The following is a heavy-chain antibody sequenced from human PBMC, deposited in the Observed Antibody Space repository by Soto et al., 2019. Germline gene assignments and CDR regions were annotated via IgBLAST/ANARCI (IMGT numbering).Heavy chain of an antibody. D-gene: IGHD2-2*01. CDR1: GGSISSYY. Sequence: ETLSLTCTVSGGSISSYYWSWIRQPAGKGLEWIGRIYTSGSTNYNPSLKSRVTMSVGTSKNQFSLKLSSVTAADTAVYCCARELCSSTSCYWGWDYYYYGMDVWGQGTTVTVSS. CDR3: ARELCSSTSCYWGWDYYYYGMDV. CDR2: IYTSGST. J-gene: IGHJ6*02. V-gene: IGHV4-4*07.